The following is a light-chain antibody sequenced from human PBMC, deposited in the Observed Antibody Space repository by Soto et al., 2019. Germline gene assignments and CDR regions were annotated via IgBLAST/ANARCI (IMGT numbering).Light chain of an antibody. Sequence: SYELTQPPSVSVSPGQTASITCSGDKLGDKYACWYQQKPGQSPVLVIYQDSKRPSGIPERFSGSNSGNTATLTISGTQSMYEADYYCQAWDSRTVLFGGGTKLTVL. J-gene: IGLJ2*01. CDR1: KLGDKY. CDR3: QAWDSRTVL. CDR2: QDS. V-gene: IGLV3-1*01.